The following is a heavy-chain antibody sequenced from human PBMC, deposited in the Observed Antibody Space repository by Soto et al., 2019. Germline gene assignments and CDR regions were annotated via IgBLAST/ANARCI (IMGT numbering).Heavy chain of an antibody. CDR2: ISYDGSNK. V-gene: IGHV3-30-3*01. CDR1: GFTFSSYA. D-gene: IGHD2-15*01. J-gene: IGHJ4*02. CDR3: ARVPSSSGRAHFDY. Sequence: QVQLVESGGGVVQPGRSLRLSCAASGFTFSSYAMHWVRQAPGNGLEWEAVISYDGSNKYYADSVKGRFTISRDNSKNTRYLQMNSLRAEDTAVYYWARVPSSSGRAHFDYWGQGTLVTVSS.